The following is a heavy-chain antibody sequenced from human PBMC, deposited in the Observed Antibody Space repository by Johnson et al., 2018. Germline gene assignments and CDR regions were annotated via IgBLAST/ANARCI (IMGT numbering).Heavy chain of an antibody. CDR2: IYYSGST. CDR3: ARDGRRGVATIHYYYYMDV. Sequence: QVQLQESGPGLVKPSETXSLTCTVSGGSISSYYWSWIRQPPGKGLEWIGYIYYSGSTNYNPSLKSRVTISVDTSKNQFSLKLSSVTAADTAVYYCARDGRRGVATIHYYYYMDVWGKGTTVTVSS. D-gene: IGHD5-12*01. J-gene: IGHJ6*03. V-gene: IGHV4-59*01. CDR1: GGSISSYY.